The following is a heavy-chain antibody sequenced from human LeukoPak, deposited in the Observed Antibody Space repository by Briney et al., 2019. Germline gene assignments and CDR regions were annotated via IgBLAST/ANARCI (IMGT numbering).Heavy chain of an antibody. Sequence: ASVKVSCKASGYTFTSYDINWVRQATGQGLEWMGWMNPNSGSTGYAQKFQGRVTMTTDTSTSTAYMELRSLRSDDTAVYYCAREGYYGSGSRHYYYMDVWGKGTTVTVSS. D-gene: IGHD3-10*01. J-gene: IGHJ6*03. CDR2: MNPNSGST. CDR1: GYTFTSYD. CDR3: AREGYYGSGSRHYYYMDV. V-gene: IGHV1-8*02.